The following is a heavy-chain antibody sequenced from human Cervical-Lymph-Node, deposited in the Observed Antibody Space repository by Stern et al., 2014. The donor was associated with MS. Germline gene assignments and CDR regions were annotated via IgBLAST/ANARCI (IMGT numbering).Heavy chain of an antibody. Sequence: VQLVGYGAEVTKHGSSVKVSCKVSGGTFSKFPSSWVRQAPGQGLEWMGVIFHVFVTPTYAQEFRGRVTITADVSTSTVYMELSSLRSDDTAVYYCALSSETSDRWYSLGYDLWVQGTLVTVSS. V-gene: IGHV1-69*01. CDR3: ALSSETSDRWYSLGYDL. D-gene: IGHD6-13*01. J-gene: IGHJ5*02. CDR1: GGTFSKFP. CDR2: IFHVFVTP.